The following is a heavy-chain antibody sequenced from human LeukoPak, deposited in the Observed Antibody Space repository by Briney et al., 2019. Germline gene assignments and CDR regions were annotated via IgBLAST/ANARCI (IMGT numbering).Heavy chain of an antibody. CDR1: GYTFTYYY. CDR3: ARAPHWDPHFDY. Sequence: ASVKVSCKASGYTFTYYYLHWVRQAPGQGLEWMGWINPNSGDTDYAQKFQVRVTMTRATSISTAYMELSRLRYDDTAVYYCARAPHWDPHFDYWGQGTLVTVSS. J-gene: IGHJ4*02. V-gene: IGHV1-2*02. D-gene: IGHD7-27*01. CDR2: INPNSGDT.